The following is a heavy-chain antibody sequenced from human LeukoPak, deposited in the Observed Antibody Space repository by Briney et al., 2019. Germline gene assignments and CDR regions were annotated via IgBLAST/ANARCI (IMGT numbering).Heavy chain of an antibody. D-gene: IGHD6-19*01. Sequence: GGSLRLSCAASGFTFSSYGMSWVRQAPGKGPEWVAAIGGSGDSTYYTDSVKGRFTISRDNSKNTLYLQMNSLRVEDTAVYSCAKDFSFTWLAGLLWHYWGQGTLVTVSS. V-gene: IGHV3-23*01. CDR1: GFTFSSYG. CDR3: AKDFSFTWLAGLLWHY. CDR2: IGGSGDST. J-gene: IGHJ4*02.